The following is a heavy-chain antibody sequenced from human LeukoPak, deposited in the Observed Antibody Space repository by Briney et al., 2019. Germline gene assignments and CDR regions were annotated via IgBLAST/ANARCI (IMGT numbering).Heavy chain of an antibody. J-gene: IGHJ4*02. CDR3: AREKGRITMVRGVRVFDY. D-gene: IGHD3-10*01. CDR1: GGSFSGYY. Sequence: PSETLSLTCAVYGGSFSGYYWSWIRPPPGKGLEWIGEINHSGSTNYNPSLKSRVTISVDTSKSQFSLKLSSVTAADTAVYYCAREKGRITMVRGVRVFDYWGQGNLVTVSS. V-gene: IGHV4-34*01. CDR2: INHSGST.